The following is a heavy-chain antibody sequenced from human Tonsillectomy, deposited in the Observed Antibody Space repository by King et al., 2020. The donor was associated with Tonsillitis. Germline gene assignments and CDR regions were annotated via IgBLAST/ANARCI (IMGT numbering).Heavy chain of an antibody. J-gene: IGHJ3*02. CDR1: GFTFSSYS. CDR2: ISSGCSYI. V-gene: IGHV3-21*01. CDR3: ARGPTLIAVTGPHAFDI. D-gene: IGHD6-19*01. Sequence: VQLVESGGGLVKPGGSLRLSCAASGFTFSSYSMNWVRQAPGKGLEWVSSISSGCSYIYYADSVKGRFTISRDNAKNTLYLQLNSLRAEDTAVYYCARGPTLIAVTGPHAFDIWGQGTMVTVSS.